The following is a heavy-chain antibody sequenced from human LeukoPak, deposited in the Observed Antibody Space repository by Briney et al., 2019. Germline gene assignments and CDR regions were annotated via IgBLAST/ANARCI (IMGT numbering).Heavy chain of an antibody. D-gene: IGHD6-6*01. Sequence: QPGGSLRLSCAAPGFTFSNYAMSWVRQAPGQGLEWVSGFTGSGVSTYYADSVKGRFSVSRDNTKNTLYMHMNSLRVEDTAVYYCAKGGPRSSFDYWGQGTLVTVSS. CDR1: GFTFSNYA. CDR2: FTGSGVST. V-gene: IGHV3-23*01. CDR3: AKGGPRSSFDY. J-gene: IGHJ4*02.